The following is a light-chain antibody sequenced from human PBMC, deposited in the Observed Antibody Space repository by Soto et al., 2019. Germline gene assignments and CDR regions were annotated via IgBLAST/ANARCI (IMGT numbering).Light chain of an antibody. V-gene: IGKV3-11*01. CDR1: QSFSSY. CDR2: DAS. J-gene: IGKJ5*01. Sequence: EIVLTQSPATLSLSPGERATLSCRASQSFSSYLAWYQQKPGQAPRLLIYDASNRATGIPARFSGSGSGTDFTLTISRLEPEDFAVYYCQQYNNWPRTFGQGTRLEIK. CDR3: QQYNNWPRT.